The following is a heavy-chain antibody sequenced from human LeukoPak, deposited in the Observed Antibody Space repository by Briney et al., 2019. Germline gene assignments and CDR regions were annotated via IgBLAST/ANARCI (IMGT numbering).Heavy chain of an antibody. Sequence: SETLSLTCTVSGDSISRYYWSWIRQPPGKGLEWIGYIYYSGSTNYNPSLKSRVTISVDTSKNQFSLKLSSVTAADTAVYYCARDPAAAGLYYFDYWGQGTLVTVSS. CDR3: ARDPAAAGLYYFDY. J-gene: IGHJ4*02. CDR2: IYYSGST. V-gene: IGHV4-59*01. D-gene: IGHD6-13*01. CDR1: GDSISRYY.